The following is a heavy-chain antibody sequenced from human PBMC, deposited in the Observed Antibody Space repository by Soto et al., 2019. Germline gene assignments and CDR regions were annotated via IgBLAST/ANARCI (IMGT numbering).Heavy chain of an antibody. J-gene: IGHJ6*01. CDR3: ARHLTYCSAGSCYSDFPYYGMDV. Sequence: SETLSLTCTVSGGSISSSIYYWGWIRQPPGKGLEWIGSIFYSGSTYYNPSLKSRVTISVDTSKNQFSLKLSSVTAADTAVYYCARHLTYCSAGSCYSDFPYYGMDVWG. CDR1: GGSISSSIYY. D-gene: IGHD2-15*01. V-gene: IGHV4-39*01. CDR2: IFYSGST.